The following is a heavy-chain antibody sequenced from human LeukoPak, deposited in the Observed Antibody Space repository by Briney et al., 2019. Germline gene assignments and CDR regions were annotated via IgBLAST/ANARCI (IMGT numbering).Heavy chain of an antibody. CDR2: IYYSGST. V-gene: IGHV4-39*01. CDR3: ARPHYDPSNTYFDY. CDR1: GGSISSSSYY. D-gene: IGHD5-12*01. J-gene: IGHJ4*02. Sequence: SETLSLTCTVSGGSISSSSYYWGWIRQPPGKGLEWIGSIYYSGSTYYNPSLKSRVTISVDTSKNQFSLKLSSVTAADTAVYYCARPHYDPSNTYFDYWGQGTLVTVSS.